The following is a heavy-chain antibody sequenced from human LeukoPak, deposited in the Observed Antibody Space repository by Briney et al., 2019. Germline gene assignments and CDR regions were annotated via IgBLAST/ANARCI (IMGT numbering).Heavy chain of an antibody. CDR1: RGSINNTNW. J-gene: IGHJ4*02. Sequence: SGTLSLTCAVSRGSINNTNWWSRVRQPPGKGLEWIGEIYHSGSANYNPSFRGRVTISVDTSKNQFSLRLSSVTAADTAVYYCARAATIWNPHSWGQGTLITVSS. CDR2: IYHSGSA. V-gene: IGHV4-4*02. CDR3: ARAATIWNPHS. D-gene: IGHD5-12*01.